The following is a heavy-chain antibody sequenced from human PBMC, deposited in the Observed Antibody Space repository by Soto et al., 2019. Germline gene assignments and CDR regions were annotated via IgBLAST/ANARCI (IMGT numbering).Heavy chain of an antibody. CDR1: GFSLSNARMG. J-gene: IGHJ4*02. CDR2: IFSNDEK. Sequence: QVTLKESGPVLVKPTETLTLTCTVSGFSLSNARMGVSWIRQHPGKALEWLAHIFSNDEKSYSTSLKSRLTISKDPAKSQVVLTMTNMDPVDTATYYCARIRGVGATRDFDYWGQGTLVTVSS. CDR3: ARIRGVGATRDFDY. D-gene: IGHD1-26*01. V-gene: IGHV2-26*01.